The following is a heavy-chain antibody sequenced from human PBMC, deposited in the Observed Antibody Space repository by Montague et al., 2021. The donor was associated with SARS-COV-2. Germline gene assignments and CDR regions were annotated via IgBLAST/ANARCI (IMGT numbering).Heavy chain of an antibody. CDR2: INHSGST. V-gene: IGHV4-34*01. Sequence: SETLSLTCAAYGGSFSGYYWSWIRQPPGKGLEWIGEINHSGSTNYNPSLKSRVTISVDTSKNQFSLKLSSVTAADTAVYYCARDRYSSSWYGQKYYFDYWGQGTLVTVSS. J-gene: IGHJ4*02. CDR1: GGSFSGYY. D-gene: IGHD6-13*01. CDR3: ARDRYSSSWYGQKYYFDY.